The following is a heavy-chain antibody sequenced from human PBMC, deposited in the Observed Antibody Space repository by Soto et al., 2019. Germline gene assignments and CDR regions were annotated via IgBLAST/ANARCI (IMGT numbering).Heavy chain of an antibody. J-gene: IGHJ4*02. CDR1: GYTFTSYT. CDR2: INTGNGNT. D-gene: IGHD3-10*01. V-gene: IGHV1-3*04. Sequence: QVQLVQSGAEVKKPGASVKVSCKASGYTFTSYTLHWVRQAPGQRLECMGWINTGNGNTKYSQKFQGRVTITRDTSASTAYMELSSLRSEDTAVYYCARGDTMVRGVIIDYFDYWGQGTLVTVSS. CDR3: ARGDTMVRGVIIDYFDY.